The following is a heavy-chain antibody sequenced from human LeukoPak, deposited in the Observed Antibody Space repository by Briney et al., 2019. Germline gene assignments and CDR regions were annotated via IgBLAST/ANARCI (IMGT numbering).Heavy chain of an antibody. Sequence: GGSLRLSCTPSGFTFSGYWMSWVRQAPGKGLEWVSAISGSGGSTYYADSVKGRFTISRDNSKNTLYLQMNSLRAEDTAVYYCAKSMYSPDYWGQGTLVTVSS. CDR2: ISGSGGST. V-gene: IGHV3-23*01. CDR3: AKSMYSPDY. CDR1: GFTFSGYW. J-gene: IGHJ4*02. D-gene: IGHD6-13*01.